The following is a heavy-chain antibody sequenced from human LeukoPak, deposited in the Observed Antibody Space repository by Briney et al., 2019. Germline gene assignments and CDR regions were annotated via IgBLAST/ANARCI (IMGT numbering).Heavy chain of an antibody. CDR1: GYTFTGYY. J-gene: IGHJ4*02. Sequence: ASAKVSCKASGYTFTGYYMHWVRQAPGQGLEWMGWINPNSGDTNYAQKFQGRVTMTRDPSISTAYMALTRLRSDDTAVYYCARDAWLVGTTNLYYFDYWGQGTLVTVSS. D-gene: IGHD1-26*01. CDR2: INPNSGDT. CDR3: ARDAWLVGTTNLYYFDY. V-gene: IGHV1-2*02.